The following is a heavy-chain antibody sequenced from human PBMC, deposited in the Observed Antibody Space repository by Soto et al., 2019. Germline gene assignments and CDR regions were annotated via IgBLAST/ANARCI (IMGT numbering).Heavy chain of an antibody. J-gene: IGHJ6*02. CDR2: INPNSGGT. CDR1: GYTFTGYY. D-gene: IGHD6-13*01. V-gene: IGHV1-2*04. Sequence: ASVKVSCKASGYTFTGYYMHWVRQAPGQGLEWMGWINPNSGGTNYAQKFQGWVTMTRDTSISTAYMELSRLRSDDTAVYYCARDGIAAAGDYYGMDVWGQGTTVTVSS. CDR3: ARDGIAAAGDYYGMDV.